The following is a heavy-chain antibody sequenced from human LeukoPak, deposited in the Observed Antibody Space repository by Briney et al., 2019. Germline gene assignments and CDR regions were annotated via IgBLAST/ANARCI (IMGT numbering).Heavy chain of an antibody. Sequence: GGSLRLSCAASGFTVSSNYMSWVRQAPGKGLEWVSVIYGGGSTYYADAVKGRFTISRDNSKNTLYLQMNSLRAEDTAVYYCARNYGGTSPGYYYYHMDVWGKGTTVTVSS. CDR3: ARNYGGTSPGYYYYHMDV. D-gene: IGHD4-23*01. J-gene: IGHJ6*03. CDR2: IYGGGST. CDR1: GFTVSSNY. V-gene: IGHV3-53*01.